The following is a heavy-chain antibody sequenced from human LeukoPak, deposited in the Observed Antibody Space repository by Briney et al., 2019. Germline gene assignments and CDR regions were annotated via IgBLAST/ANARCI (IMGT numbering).Heavy chain of an antibody. Sequence: ASVKVSCKASGYTFTGYYMHWVRQAPGQGLEWMGWINPNSGGTNYAQKFQGRVTMTRDTSISTAYMELSRLRSDDTVVYYCARDLPGYISGPTFYYYYGMDVWGQGTTVTVSS. V-gene: IGHV1-2*02. CDR1: GYTFTGYY. D-gene: IGHD2-15*01. CDR2: INPNSGGT. CDR3: ARDLPGYISGPTFYYYYGMDV. J-gene: IGHJ6*02.